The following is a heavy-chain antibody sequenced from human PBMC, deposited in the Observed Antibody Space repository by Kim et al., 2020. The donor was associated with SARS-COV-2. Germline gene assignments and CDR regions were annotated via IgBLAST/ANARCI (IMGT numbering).Heavy chain of an antibody. J-gene: IGHJ2*01. CDR3: AKDRRILRYFDWLTPGWYFDL. CDR2: ISGSGGST. Sequence: GGSLRLSCAASGFTFSSYAMCWVRQAPGKGLEWVSAISGSGGSTYYADSVKGRFTISRDNSKNTLYLQMNSLRAEDTAVYYCAKDRRILRYFDWLTPGWYFDLWGRGTLVTVSS. D-gene: IGHD3-9*01. V-gene: IGHV3-23*01. CDR1: GFTFSSYA.